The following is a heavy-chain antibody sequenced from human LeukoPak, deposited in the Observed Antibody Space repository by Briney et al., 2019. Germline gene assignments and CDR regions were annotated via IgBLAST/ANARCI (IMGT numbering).Heavy chain of an antibody. Sequence: PGGSLRLSCVASGFTFSNYDMHWVRQAPGKGLEWVASMRNDGSQIYHADSVKGRFTISRDNSKNTLYLQMNSLRVEDTAIYYCAKDIGRRIFGVAYEAFHIWGQGTMVTVSS. D-gene: IGHD3-3*01. CDR1: GFTFSNYD. CDR2: MRNDGSQI. J-gene: IGHJ3*02. V-gene: IGHV3-30*02. CDR3: AKDIGRRIFGVAYEAFHI.